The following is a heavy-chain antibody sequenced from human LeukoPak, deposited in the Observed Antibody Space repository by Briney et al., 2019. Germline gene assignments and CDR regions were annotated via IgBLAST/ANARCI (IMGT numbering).Heavy chain of an antibody. J-gene: IGHJ5*02. CDR2: ISSSSSTI. CDR1: GFTFSSYW. CDR3: ARDPDNSSGWYKPKNWFDP. V-gene: IGHV3-48*01. Sequence: PGGSLRLSCAASGFTFSSYWMNWVRQAPGKGLEWVSYISSSSSTIYYADSVKGRFTISRDNAKNSLYLQMNSLRAEDTAVYYCARDPDNSSGWYKPKNWFDPWGQGTLVTVSS. D-gene: IGHD6-19*01.